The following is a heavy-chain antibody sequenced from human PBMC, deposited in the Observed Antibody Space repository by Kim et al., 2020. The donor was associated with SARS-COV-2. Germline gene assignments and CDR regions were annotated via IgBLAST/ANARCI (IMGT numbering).Heavy chain of an antibody. CDR3: ARGDSSSRTGCLDY. CDR1: GGSFSGYY. CDR2: INHSGST. V-gene: IGHV4-34*01. J-gene: IGHJ4*02. D-gene: IGHD6-13*01. Sequence: SETLSLTCAVYGGSFSGYYWSWIRQPPGKGLEWIGEINHSGSTNYNPSLKSRVTISVDTSKNQFSLKLSSVTAADTAVYYCARGDSSSRTGCLDYWGQGTLVTVSS.